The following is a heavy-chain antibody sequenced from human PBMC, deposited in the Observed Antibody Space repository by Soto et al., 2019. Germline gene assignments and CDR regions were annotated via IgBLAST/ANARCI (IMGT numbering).Heavy chain of an antibody. D-gene: IGHD4-17*01. CDR2: IKEHGSEK. V-gene: IGHV3-7*05. CDR1: GFNFDSYW. J-gene: IGHJ4*02. CDR3: ARESTVTTIF. Sequence: GGSLRLSCVASGFNFDSYWMSWVRQAPGKGLEWVANIKEHGSEKYYIDSVKGRFTISRDNAKNSLYLQMNSLRAEDTAVYYCARESTVTTIFGGQGTLVTVSS.